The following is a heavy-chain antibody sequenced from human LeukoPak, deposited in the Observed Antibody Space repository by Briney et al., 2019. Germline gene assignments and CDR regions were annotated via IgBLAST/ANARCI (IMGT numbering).Heavy chain of an antibody. CDR2: MNPNSGNT. V-gene: IGHV1-8*01. J-gene: IGHJ5*02. CDR1: GYTFTCYD. CDR3: ARGSASYNWFDP. Sequence: ASVKVSCKASGYTFTCYDINWVRQATGQGLEWMGWMNPNSGNTGYAQKFQGRVTMTRNTSISTAYMELSSLRSEDTAVYYCARGSASYNWFDPWGQGTLVTVSS. D-gene: IGHD6-6*01.